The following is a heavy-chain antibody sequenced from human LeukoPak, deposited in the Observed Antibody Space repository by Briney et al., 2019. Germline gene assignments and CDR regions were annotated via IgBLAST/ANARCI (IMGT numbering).Heavy chain of an antibody. CDR1: GYTFTSYG. V-gene: IGHV1-18*01. Sequence: ASVTVSCKASGYTFTSYGISWVRQAPGQGLEGMGWISAYNGNTNYAQKLQGRVTITTDTSTSTAYMELRSLRSDDTAVYYCARVERDIVASDYWGQGTLVTVSS. J-gene: IGHJ4*02. CDR3: ARVERDIVASDY. D-gene: IGHD5-12*01. CDR2: ISAYNGNT.